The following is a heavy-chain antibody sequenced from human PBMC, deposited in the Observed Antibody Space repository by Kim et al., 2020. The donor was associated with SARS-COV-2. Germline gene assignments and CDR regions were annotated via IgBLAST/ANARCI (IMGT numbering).Heavy chain of an antibody. CDR1: GDNFANNW. Sequence: GESLKISCEQSGDNFANNWISWVRQMPGKGLEWMGIIYPGDSDTRYSPSFQGQVTISADKSISTAYLQWSSLKASDTATYYCARHGLGRFIDWLNYYYGMDVWGQGTTVTVSS. CDR3: ARHGLGRFIDWLNYYYGMDV. D-gene: IGHD3-9*01. V-gene: IGHV5-51*01. J-gene: IGHJ6*02. CDR2: IYPGDSDT.